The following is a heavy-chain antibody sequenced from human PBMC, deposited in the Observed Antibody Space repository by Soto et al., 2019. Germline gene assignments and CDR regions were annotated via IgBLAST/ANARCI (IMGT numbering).Heavy chain of an antibody. CDR1: GFTFSSYA. CDR2: ISYDGSNK. CDR3: AGTTVTTGAFDI. V-gene: IGHV3-30-3*01. Sequence: GGSLRLSCAASGFTFSSYAMHWVRQAPGKGLEWVAVISYDGSNKYYADSVKGRFTISRDNSKNTLYLQMNSLRAEDTAVYYCAGTTVTTGAFDIWGQGTMVTVSS. J-gene: IGHJ3*02. D-gene: IGHD4-17*01.